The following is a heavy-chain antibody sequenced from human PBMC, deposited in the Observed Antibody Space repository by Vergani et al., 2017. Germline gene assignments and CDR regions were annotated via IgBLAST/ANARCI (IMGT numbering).Heavy chain of an antibody. CDR1: GFTFSSYW. Sequence: EVQLVESGGGLVQPGGSLRLSCAASGFTFSSYWMHWVRQAPGKGLVWVSRINSDGSSTSYADSVKGRFTISRDNAKNTLYLQMNSLRAEDTAVYYCAREGIAAAGGSFDYWGQGTLVTVSS. CDR2: INSDGSST. D-gene: IGHD6-13*01. J-gene: IGHJ4*02. V-gene: IGHV3-74*01. CDR3: AREGIAAAGGSFDY.